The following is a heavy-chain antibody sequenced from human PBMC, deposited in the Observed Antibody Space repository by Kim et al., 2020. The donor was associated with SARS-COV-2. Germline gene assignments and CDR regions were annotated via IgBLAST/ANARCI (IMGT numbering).Heavy chain of an antibody. Sequence: SVKVSCKASGGTFSSYAISWVRQAPGQGLEWMGRIIPILGIANYAQKLQGRVTITADKSTGTAYMELSSLRSEDTAVYYCARAHIAARFFDYWGQGTLVTVSS. J-gene: IGHJ4*02. CDR1: GGTFSSYA. CDR2: IIPILGIA. CDR3: ARAHIAARFFDY. V-gene: IGHV1-69*04. D-gene: IGHD6-6*01.